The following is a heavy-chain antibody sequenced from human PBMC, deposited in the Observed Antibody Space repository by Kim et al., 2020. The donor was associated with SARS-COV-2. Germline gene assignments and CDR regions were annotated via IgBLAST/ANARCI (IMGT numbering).Heavy chain of an antibody. Sequence: ASVKVSCKASGYTFTSYGISWVRQAPGQGLEWMGWISAYNGNTNYAQKLQGRVTMTTDTSTSTAYMELRSLRSDDTAVYYCARDAYCSGGSCYFFPGVDYWGQGTLVTVSS. CDR1: GYTFTSYG. D-gene: IGHD2-15*01. CDR2: ISAYNGNT. V-gene: IGHV1-18*01. J-gene: IGHJ4*02. CDR3: ARDAYCSGGSCYFFPGVDY.